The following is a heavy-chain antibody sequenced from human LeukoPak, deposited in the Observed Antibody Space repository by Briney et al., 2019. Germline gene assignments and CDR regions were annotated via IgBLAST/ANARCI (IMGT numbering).Heavy chain of an antibody. Sequence: PSETLSLTCAVYGGSFSGYYWSWIRQPPGEGLEWIGEINHSGSTNYNPSLKSRVTISVDTSKNQFPLKLSSVTAADTAVYYCARGSRSFNYYYYMDVWGKGATVTVSS. V-gene: IGHV4-34*01. CDR2: INHSGST. CDR3: ARGSRSFNYYYYMDV. J-gene: IGHJ6*03. CDR1: GGSFSGYY.